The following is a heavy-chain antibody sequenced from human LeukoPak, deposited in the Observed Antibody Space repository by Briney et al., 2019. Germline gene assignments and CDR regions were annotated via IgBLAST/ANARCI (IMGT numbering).Heavy chain of an antibody. CDR2: MSSGSRYI. V-gene: IGHV3-21*06. D-gene: IGHD2-15*01. CDR3: ARDRPTGASRIFVVQ. Sequence: GGSLRLSCTASGFTFTTYAMTWVRRAPGKGLEWISSMSSGSRYIYYADSVRGRFTISRDNTRNSLYLAMNNLRAEDTAIYYCARDRPTGASRIFVVQWGQGTPVTVSS. J-gene: IGHJ4*02. CDR1: GFTFTTYA.